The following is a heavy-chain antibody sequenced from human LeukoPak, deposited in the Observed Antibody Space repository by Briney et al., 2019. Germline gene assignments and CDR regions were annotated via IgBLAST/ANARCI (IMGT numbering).Heavy chain of an antibody. Sequence: PSETLSLTCADSGYSISSGYYWGWIRQPPGKGLEWIGSIYHSGSTYYNPSLKSRVTISVDTSKNQFSPKLSSVTAADTAVYYCAREGDYGDPLYYFDYWGQGTLVTVSS. D-gene: IGHD4-17*01. V-gene: IGHV4-38-2*02. CDR1: GYSISSGYY. CDR2: IYHSGST. CDR3: AREGDYGDPLYYFDY. J-gene: IGHJ4*02.